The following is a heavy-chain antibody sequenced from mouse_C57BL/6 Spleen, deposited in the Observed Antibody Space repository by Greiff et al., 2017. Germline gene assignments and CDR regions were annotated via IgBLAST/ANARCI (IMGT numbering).Heavy chain of an antibody. J-gene: IGHJ4*01. CDR3: ARFPGYAMDY. Sequence: VQLQQSGPELVKPGASVKISCKASGYAFSSSWMNWVKQRPGKGLEWIGRIYPGDGDPNYNGKFKGKATLTADKSSSTAYMQLSSLTSEDSAVYFCARFPGYAMDYWGQGTSVTVSS. CDR2: IYPGDGDP. CDR1: GYAFSSSW. V-gene: IGHV1-82*01.